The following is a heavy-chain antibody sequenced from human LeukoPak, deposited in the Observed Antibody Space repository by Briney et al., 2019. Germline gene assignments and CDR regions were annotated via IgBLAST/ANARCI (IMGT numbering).Heavy chain of an antibody. D-gene: IGHD3-10*01. Sequence: GGSLRLSCAASGFTFDDYAMHWVRQAPGKGLEWGSGISWNSGSIGYADSVEGRFTISTDNAKNSLYLQMNSLRAEHTALYYCAKDNFDYYGSGSYGYYFDYWGQGTLVTVSS. CDR1: GFTFDDYA. J-gene: IGHJ4*02. CDR3: AKDNFDYYGSGSYGYYFDY. V-gene: IGHV3-9*01. CDR2: ISWNSGSI.